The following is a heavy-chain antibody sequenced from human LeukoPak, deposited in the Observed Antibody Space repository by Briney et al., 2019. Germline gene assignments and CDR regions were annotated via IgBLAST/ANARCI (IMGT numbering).Heavy chain of an antibody. Sequence: GESLRISCKGSGYNFNTYWISWVRQMPGKGLEWMGRIDPTDSYTNYSPSFQGHVTISADKSISTAYLQWSSLKASDTAMYYCARHEMALGDLWGRGTLVTVSS. CDR3: ARHEMALGDL. CDR1: GYNFNTYW. J-gene: IGHJ2*01. CDR2: IDPTDSYT. D-gene: IGHD2-8*01. V-gene: IGHV5-10-1*01.